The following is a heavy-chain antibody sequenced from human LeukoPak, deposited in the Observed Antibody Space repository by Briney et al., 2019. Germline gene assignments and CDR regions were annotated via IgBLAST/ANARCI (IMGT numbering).Heavy chain of an antibody. V-gene: IGHV1-18*01. D-gene: IGHD3-22*01. J-gene: IGHJ2*01. CDR3: ARFYDSSGVDWYFDL. CDR2: ISGYNSKT. CDR1: GYSFTNYG. Sequence: ASVKVSCKTSGYSFTNYGITWVRQAPGQGLEWMGWISGYNSKTFYAQKFQGRVTMTTDTSTSTAYMELRSLRSDDTAVYYCARFYDSSGVDWYFDLWGRGTLVTVSS.